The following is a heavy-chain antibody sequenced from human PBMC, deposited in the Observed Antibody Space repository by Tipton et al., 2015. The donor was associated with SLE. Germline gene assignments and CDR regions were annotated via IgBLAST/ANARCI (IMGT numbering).Heavy chain of an antibody. Sequence: TLSLTCTVFGGSISSYYWSWIRQPAGKGLEWIGRIYTSGSTNYNPSLKSRVTMSVDTSKNQFSLKLSSVTAADTAVYYCARGGDSSGYPGAFDIWGQGTMVTVSS. D-gene: IGHD3-22*01. CDR1: GGSISSYY. CDR2: IYTSGST. CDR3: ARGGDSSGYPGAFDI. V-gene: IGHV4-4*07. J-gene: IGHJ3*02.